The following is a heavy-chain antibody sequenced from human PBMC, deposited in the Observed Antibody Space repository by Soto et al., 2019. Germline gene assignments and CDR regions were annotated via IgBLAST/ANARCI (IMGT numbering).Heavy chain of an antibody. V-gene: IGHV3-23*01. CDR1: GFTFSNYP. CDR3: ANSTLGRGFGTVTPVVPCLDY. Sequence: EVQLLDSWGDLVQPGGSLRLSCAASGFTFSNYPMSWVRQSPGKGLEWVSAISGSGGSTYYADSVKGRFTISRDNSKNTLYLKMNSLRAEHAAVYYCANSTLGRGFGTVTPVVPCLDYWGQGTLVTVSS. D-gene: IGHD1-1*01. J-gene: IGHJ4*02. CDR2: ISGSGGST.